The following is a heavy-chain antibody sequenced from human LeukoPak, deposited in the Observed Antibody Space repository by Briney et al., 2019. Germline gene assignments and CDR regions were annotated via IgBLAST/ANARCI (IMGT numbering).Heavy chain of an antibody. Sequence: ASVKVSCKASGYTFTSYYMHWVRQAPGQRLEWMGWINTGGDTAYSQRFQGRVTIISDTSASTAYMDLSNLRSEDTAVYYCARELRYYDFWSGQMGPEPYYFDYWGQGTLVTVSS. D-gene: IGHD3-3*01. V-gene: IGHV1-3*04. CDR2: INTGGDT. CDR3: ARELRYYDFWSGQMGPEPYYFDY. CDR1: GYTFTSYY. J-gene: IGHJ4*02.